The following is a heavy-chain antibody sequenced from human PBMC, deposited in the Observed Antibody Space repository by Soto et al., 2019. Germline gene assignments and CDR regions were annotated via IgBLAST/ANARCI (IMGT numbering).Heavy chain of an antibody. CDR2: IKSKTDGGTT. V-gene: IGHV3-15*01. D-gene: IGHD3-9*01. CDR3: TVLRYFDWLAYFDY. CDR1: GFTFSNAW. Sequence: GSLRLSCAASGFTFSNAWMSWVRQAPGKGLEWVGRIKSKTDGGTTDYAAPVKGRFTISRDDSKNTLYLQMNSLKTEDTAVYYCTVLRYFDWLAYFDYWGQGTLVTVSS. J-gene: IGHJ4*02.